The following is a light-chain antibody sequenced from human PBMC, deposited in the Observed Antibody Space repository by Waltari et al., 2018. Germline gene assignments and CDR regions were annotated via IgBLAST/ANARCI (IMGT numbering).Light chain of an antibody. V-gene: IGKV2-30*01. CDR2: KVS. Sequence: DVVMTQSPLSLPVTLGQPASTPCRSSRSLDSSDGKTYFNWFQHRPGQSPRRLLYKVSNRDSGVPDRFSGSGSGTDFTLRISRVEAEDVGVYYCMQGTHWPWTFGPGTKVEIK. CDR3: MQGTHWPWT. J-gene: IGKJ1*01. CDR1: RSLDSSDGKTY.